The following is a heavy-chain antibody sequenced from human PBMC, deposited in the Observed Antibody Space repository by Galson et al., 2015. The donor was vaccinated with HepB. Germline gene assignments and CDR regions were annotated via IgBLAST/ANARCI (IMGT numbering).Heavy chain of an antibody. J-gene: IGHJ4*02. CDR3: AIRYSGYQMPYYFDY. V-gene: IGHV5-51*01. CDR2: IYPGDSDT. D-gene: IGHD5-12*01. Sequence: QSGAEVKKPGESLKISCKGSGSSFTSYWIGWVRQMPGKGLEWMGIIYPGDSDTRYSPSFQGQVTISADKSISTAYLQWSSLKASDTAMYYCAIRYSGYQMPYYFDYWGQGTLVTVSS. CDR1: GSSFTSYW.